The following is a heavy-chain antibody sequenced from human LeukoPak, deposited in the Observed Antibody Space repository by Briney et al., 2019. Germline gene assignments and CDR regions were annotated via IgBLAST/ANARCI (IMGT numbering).Heavy chain of an antibody. CDR3: ARANSFDY. V-gene: IGHV4-61*01. CDR2: IYYTGST. J-gene: IGHJ4*02. CDR1: GGSISSSSYY. D-gene: IGHD5-12*01. Sequence: PSETLSLTCTVSGGSISSSSYYWSWIRQPPGKGLEWIGYIYYTGSTNYNPSLKSRVTISVDTSKNQFSLKLSSVTPADTAVYYCARANSFDYWGQGTLVTVSS.